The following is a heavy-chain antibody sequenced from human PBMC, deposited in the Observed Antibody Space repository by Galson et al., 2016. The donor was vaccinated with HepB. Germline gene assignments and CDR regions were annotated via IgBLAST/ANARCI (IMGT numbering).Heavy chain of an antibody. CDR1: GGSISSSSYY. CDR3: ARQYYYDSSAIDY. V-gene: IGHV4-39*01. CDR2: IYYSGTT. Sequence: LSLTCTVSGGSISSSSYYWCWIRQPPGKGLEWIGSIYYSGTTYYNPSLKSRVTISVDTSKNQFSLKLSSVTAADTAVYYCARQYYYDSSAIDYWGQGTLVTVSS. J-gene: IGHJ4*02. D-gene: IGHD3-22*01.